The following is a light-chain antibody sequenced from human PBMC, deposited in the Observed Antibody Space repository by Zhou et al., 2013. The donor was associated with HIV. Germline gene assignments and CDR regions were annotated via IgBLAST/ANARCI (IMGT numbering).Light chain of an antibody. Sequence: DIQMTQSPSSLSASVGDRVTITCRASQGIRNSLAWYQQKPGQVPKLLIYSASTLQSGVPSRFSGSGSGTDFTLTINSLQPEDVATYYCQQSYSSPYTFGQGTKLEIK. J-gene: IGKJ2*01. CDR3: QQSYSSPYT. CDR2: SAS. CDR1: QGIRNS. V-gene: IGKV1-27*01.